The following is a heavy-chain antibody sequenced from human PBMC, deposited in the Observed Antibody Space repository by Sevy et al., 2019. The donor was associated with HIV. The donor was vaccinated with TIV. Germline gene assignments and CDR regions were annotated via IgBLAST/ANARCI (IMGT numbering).Heavy chain of an antibody. CDR1: GFLFSSYN. Sequence: GGSLRLSCVASGFLFSSYNLNWVRQVPGKGLEWVSSISPSSSFIYYADSVKGRFTISRDNAKNLLYLQMNSLRAEDTAVYYCVRDVGTSRVQGEYFYYGMDVWGQGTTVTVSS. D-gene: IGHD2-15*01. V-gene: IGHV3-21*01. CDR3: VRDVGTSRVQGEYFYYGMDV. CDR2: ISPSSSFI. J-gene: IGHJ6*02.